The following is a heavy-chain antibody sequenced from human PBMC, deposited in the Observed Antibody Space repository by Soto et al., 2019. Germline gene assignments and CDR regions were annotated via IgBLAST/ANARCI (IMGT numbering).Heavy chain of an antibody. CDR1: EFTVSGNY. J-gene: IGHJ4*02. CDR3: AGQPSKKVFDY. CDR2: IYTSGLT. V-gene: IGHV3-66*04. Sequence: EVQLVESGGGLVQPGGSLRLSCAASEFTVSGNYMSWVRQAPGKGLEWVSIIYTSGLTYYADSVKGRFIISRDNSKNILYLQMNSLRVEDTAVYYCAGQPSKKVFDYWGQGTLVTVSS.